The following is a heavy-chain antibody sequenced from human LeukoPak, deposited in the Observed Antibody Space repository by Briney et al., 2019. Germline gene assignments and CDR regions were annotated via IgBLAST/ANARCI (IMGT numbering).Heavy chain of an antibody. Sequence: SETLSLTCAVYGGSFSGYYWSWIRQPPGKGLEWIGEINHSGGTNYNPSLKSRVTISVDTSKNQFSLKLSSVTAADTAVYYCARGPDAAIFDYWGQGTLVAVSS. D-gene: IGHD6-25*01. J-gene: IGHJ4*02. V-gene: IGHV4-34*01. CDR2: INHSGGT. CDR1: GGSFSGYY. CDR3: ARGPDAAIFDY.